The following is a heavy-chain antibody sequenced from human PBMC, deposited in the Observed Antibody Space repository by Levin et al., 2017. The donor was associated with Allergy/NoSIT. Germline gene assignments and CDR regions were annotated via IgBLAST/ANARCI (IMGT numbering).Heavy chain of an antibody. CDR1: GFTFSGDA. V-gene: IGHV3-23*01. D-gene: IGHD1-26*01. J-gene: IGHJ3*02. CDR3: ARAVGHIDPFEI. Sequence: SCAASGFTFSGDAMGWVRQAPGKGLEWVSSMSATGTRIHYADSVKGRFTISRDNSKNMLFLQMSSLRAEDTAIYYCARAVGHIDPFEIWGQGTMVTVSS. CDR2: MSATGTRI.